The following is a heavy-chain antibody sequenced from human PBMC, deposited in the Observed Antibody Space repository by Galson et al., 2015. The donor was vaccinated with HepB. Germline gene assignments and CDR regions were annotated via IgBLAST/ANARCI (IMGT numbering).Heavy chain of an antibody. CDR2: IISRRRFI. J-gene: IGHJ4*02. CDR3: ARDGRNYGDLDY. CDR1: GVNRGTYS. D-gene: IGHD4-17*01. V-gene: IGHV3-21*06. Sequence: CMRIACATSGVNRGTYSMNWVRQCPGKGVDWISSIISRRRFIFSAPSVKGRFTISRDNAKNSLYLQMDSLRAEDTAVYYCARDGRNYGDLDYWGQGTLVTVS.